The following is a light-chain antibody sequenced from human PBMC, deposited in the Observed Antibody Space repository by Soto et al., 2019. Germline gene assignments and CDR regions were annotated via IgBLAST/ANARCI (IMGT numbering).Light chain of an antibody. Sequence: EVVLTQAPATLSLSPGETATLSCRASESVGTYLAWYQQRPGQALRLLIYDVSNRATGIPARFSGSGSGTDFTLTISNLQPEDFAIYYCQQRSNWPPRLTFGGGTKVDI. CDR1: ESVGTY. CDR2: DVS. CDR3: QQRSNWPPRLT. V-gene: IGKV3-11*01. J-gene: IGKJ4*01.